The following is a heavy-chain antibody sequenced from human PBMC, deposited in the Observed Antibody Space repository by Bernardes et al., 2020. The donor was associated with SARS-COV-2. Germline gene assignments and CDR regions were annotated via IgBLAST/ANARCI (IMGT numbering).Heavy chain of an antibody. V-gene: IGHV4-31*03. CDR1: GGSISSGGYY. J-gene: IGHJ4*02. Sequence: SETLSLTCTVSGGSISSGGYYWSWIRQHPGKGLEWIGYIYYSGSTYYNPSLKSRVTISVDTSKNQFSQKLSSVTAADTAVYYCAREYYDSSGRRYYYFDYWGQGTLVTVSS. CDR3: AREYYDSSGRRYYYFDY. CDR2: IYYSGST. D-gene: IGHD3-22*01.